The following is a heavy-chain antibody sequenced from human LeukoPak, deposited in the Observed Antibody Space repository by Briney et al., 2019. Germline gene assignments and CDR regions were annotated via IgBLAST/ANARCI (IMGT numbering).Heavy chain of an antibody. CDR3: AKGSSTVTTVDY. CDR2: ISGRGSST. Sequence: GESLRLSCAASGFTLNNYAMSWVRQAPGKGLEWVSSISGRGSSTFYADSVKGRFTISRDNSKNTLYLQMNSLRAEDTAVYFCAKGSSTVTTVDYWGQGTLVTVSS. V-gene: IGHV3-23*01. CDR1: GFTLNNYA. J-gene: IGHJ4*02. D-gene: IGHD4-17*01.